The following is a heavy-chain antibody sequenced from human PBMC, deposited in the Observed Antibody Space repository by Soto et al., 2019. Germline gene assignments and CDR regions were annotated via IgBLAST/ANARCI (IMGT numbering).Heavy chain of an antibody. D-gene: IGHD3-16*01. V-gene: IGHV3-23*01. CDR2: IDGSGGIT. Sequence: GGSLRLSCAASGFTFGTTDMSWVRQAPGEGLEWVSTIDGSGGITYYADSVRGRFTISRDNSRNTVYLQMNSLGGDDTALYYCARGEAFDIWGQGTMVTVS. CDR3: ARGEAFDI. CDR1: GFTFGTTD. J-gene: IGHJ3*02.